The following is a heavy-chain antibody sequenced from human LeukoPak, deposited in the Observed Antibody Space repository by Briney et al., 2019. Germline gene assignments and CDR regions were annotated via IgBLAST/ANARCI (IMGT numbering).Heavy chain of an antibody. Sequence: ASVKVSCTASGYTFTSYGISWVRQAPGQGLEWMGWISAYNGNTNYAQKLQGRVTMTTDTSTSTAYMELRSLRSDDTAVYYCARAEDCSSTSCYFFDYWGQGTLVTVSS. J-gene: IGHJ4*02. CDR2: ISAYNGNT. V-gene: IGHV1-18*01. CDR3: ARAEDCSSTSCYFFDY. D-gene: IGHD2-2*01. CDR1: GYTFTSYG.